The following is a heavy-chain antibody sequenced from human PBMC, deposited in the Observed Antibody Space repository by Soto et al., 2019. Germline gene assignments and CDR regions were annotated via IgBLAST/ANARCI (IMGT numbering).Heavy chain of an antibody. Sequence: QVQLQESGPGLVKPSQTLSLTCTVSGGSISSGGYYWSWIRQHPGKGLEWIGYICYSGSTYYNPSLKIRVTISVDTSKNQYSLKLSSVTAADTAVYYCARDVPGGYDSSGYLAYWGQGTLVTVSS. CDR3: ARDVPGGYDSSGYLAY. J-gene: IGHJ4*02. V-gene: IGHV4-31*03. CDR1: GGSISSGGYY. CDR2: ICYSGST. D-gene: IGHD3-22*01.